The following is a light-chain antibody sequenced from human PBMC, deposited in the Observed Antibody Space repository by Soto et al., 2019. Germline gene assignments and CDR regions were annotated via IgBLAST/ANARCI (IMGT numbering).Light chain of an antibody. CDR2: AAS. CDR1: QSISTY. CDR3: QQSYSTPRT. J-gene: IGKJ1*01. V-gene: IGKV1-39*01. Sequence: GDRVTITCRASQSISTYLNWYQQKPGKAPKLLIYAASTLQSGVPSRFSGSGSGTDFTLTISSLQPEDFAAYYCQQSYSTPRTFGQGTKLEIK.